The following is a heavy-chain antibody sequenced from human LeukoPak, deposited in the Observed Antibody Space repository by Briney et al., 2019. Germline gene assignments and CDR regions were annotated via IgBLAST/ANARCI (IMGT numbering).Heavy chain of an antibody. Sequence: GGSLRLSCTASGSTFNSYEMNWVRQAPGKGLEWVSYISSSGSTIYYADSVKGRFTISRDNAKNSLYLQMNSLRAEDTAVYYCASRGYSYKFDYWGQGTLVTVSS. CDR2: ISSSGSTI. CDR3: ASRGYSYKFDY. V-gene: IGHV3-48*03. J-gene: IGHJ4*02. CDR1: GSTFNSYE. D-gene: IGHD5-18*01.